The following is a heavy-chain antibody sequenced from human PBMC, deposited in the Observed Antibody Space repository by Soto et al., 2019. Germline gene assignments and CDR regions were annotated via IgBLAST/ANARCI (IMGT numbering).Heavy chain of an antibody. V-gene: IGHV4-59*01. CDR2: IYYSGST. CDR1: CGSISSYY. J-gene: IGHJ4*02. D-gene: IGHD3-22*01. CDR3: ARALGYYDSSGYFYYFDY. Sequence: SETLSLTCTVSCGSISSYYWSWIRQPPGKGLEWIGYIYYSGSTNYNPSLKSRVTISVDTSKNQFSLKLSSVTAADTAVYYCARALGYYDSSGYFYYFDYWGQGTLVTV.